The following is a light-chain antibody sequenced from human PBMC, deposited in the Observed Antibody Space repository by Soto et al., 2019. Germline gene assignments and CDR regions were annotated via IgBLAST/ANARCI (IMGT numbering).Light chain of an antibody. Sequence: DILMTQSPSSLSSSVGDRVTITCRASQSISNYLNWYQQKPGKAPNLLIYAASTLQSGVPSRFRSGGIRTDFTLTISSLQPEDFATYYCQQSYNIPRTFGQGTRLEIK. J-gene: IGKJ5*01. CDR2: AAS. CDR1: QSISNY. V-gene: IGKV1-39*01. CDR3: QQSYNIPRT.